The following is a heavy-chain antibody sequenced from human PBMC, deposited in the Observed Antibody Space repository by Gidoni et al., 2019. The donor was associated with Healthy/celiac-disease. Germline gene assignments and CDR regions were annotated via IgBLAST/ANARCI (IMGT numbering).Heavy chain of an antibody. D-gene: IGHD3-16*01. Sequence: QVQLVESGGGVVQPGRSLRLSCAASGFTFSSYGMHWVRQAPGKGLEWVAVIWYDGSNKYYADSVKGRFTISRDNSKNTLYLQMNSLRAEDTAVYYCARGRFTDAFDIWGQGTMVTVSS. CDR1: GFTFSSYG. V-gene: IGHV3-33*01. J-gene: IGHJ3*02. CDR3: ARGRFTDAFDI. CDR2: IWYDGSNK.